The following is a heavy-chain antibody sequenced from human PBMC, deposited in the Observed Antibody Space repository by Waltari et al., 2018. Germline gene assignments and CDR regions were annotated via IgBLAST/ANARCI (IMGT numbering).Heavy chain of an antibody. CDR1: GFTVSSNY. CDR2: IDSGGRT. J-gene: IGHJ4*02. Sequence: EVQLVESGGGLIQPGGSLRLSCAASGFTVSSNYMSWVRQAPGKGLEGVSVIDSGGRTNYADSLKGRFTMSRDNSKNTLYLQRNSLRAEDTAVYYCARDWRGSSGSLGFDYGGQGTLVTVSS. D-gene: IGHD3-22*01. V-gene: IGHV3-53*01. CDR3: ARDWRGSSGSLGFDY.